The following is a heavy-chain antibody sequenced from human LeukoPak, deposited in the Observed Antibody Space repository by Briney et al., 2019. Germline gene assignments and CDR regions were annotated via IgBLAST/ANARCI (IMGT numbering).Heavy chain of an antibody. J-gene: IGHJ4*02. D-gene: IGHD3-3*01. V-gene: IGHV4-4*02. CDR2: INHSGST. Sequence: PSGTLSLTCAVSGVSISSSDWWSWVRQPPGKGLEWIGEINHSGSTNYNPSLKSRVTISVDTSKNQFSLKLSSVTAADTAVYYCARRFGVVTGLDYWGQGTLVTVSS. CDR3: ARRFGVVTGLDY. CDR1: GVSISSSDW.